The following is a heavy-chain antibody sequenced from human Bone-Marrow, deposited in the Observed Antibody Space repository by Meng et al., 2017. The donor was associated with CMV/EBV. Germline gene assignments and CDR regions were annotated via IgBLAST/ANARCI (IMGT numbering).Heavy chain of an antibody. CDR1: GGTFSSYA. J-gene: IGHJ6*02. D-gene: IGHD3-10*01. CDR3: ARDGGSGNYYYYGMDV. V-gene: IGHV1-69*10. Sequence: SVKVSCKASGGTFSSYAISWVRQAPGQGLEWMGGIIPILGIANYAQKFQGRVTITADKSTSTAYMELSSLRSEDTAVYYCARDGGSGNYYYYGMDVWGQGTTVTGSS. CDR2: IIPILGIA.